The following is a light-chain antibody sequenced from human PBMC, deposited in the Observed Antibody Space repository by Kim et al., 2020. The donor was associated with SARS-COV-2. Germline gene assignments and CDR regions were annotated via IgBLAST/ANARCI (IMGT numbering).Light chain of an antibody. CDR3: QQYENWPRT. Sequence: EIVMTQSPATLSVSPGERATLSCRASESISSNLAWYQQKPGQAHRVLIYDASTRATDIPARFRGSGSGTEFTLTVSGLQSDDFAVYFCQQYENWPRTFGQGTKVDIK. J-gene: IGKJ1*01. V-gene: IGKV3-15*01. CDR2: DAS. CDR1: ESISSN.